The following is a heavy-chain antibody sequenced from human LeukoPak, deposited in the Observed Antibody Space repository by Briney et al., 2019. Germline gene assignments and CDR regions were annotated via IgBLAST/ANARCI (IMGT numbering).Heavy chain of an antibody. V-gene: IGHV6-1*01. CDR1: GDSVSGNSAT. D-gene: IGHD6-13*01. J-gene: IGHJ4*02. CDR2: THYRSEWYK. Sequence: SQTLSLTCAISGDSVSGNSATWNWIRQSPSRGLEWLGRTHYRSEWYKDYAVSVKSRITINPDTSMNQFSLQLTSVTPEDTAVYYCARASGSWYWGFDYWGQGTLVTVSS. CDR3: ARASGSWYWGFDY.